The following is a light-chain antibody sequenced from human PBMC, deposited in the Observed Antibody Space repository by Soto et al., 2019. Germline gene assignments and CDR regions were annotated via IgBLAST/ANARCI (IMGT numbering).Light chain of an antibody. CDR1: QGISSY. Sequence: IRMTQSPSSFSASTGDRVTITCRASQGISSYLAWYQQKPGKVPKLLIYAASTLQSGVPSRFSGSGSGTDFTLTISSPQPEDVATYYCQKYNSAPRTFGQGTKVDI. V-gene: IGKV1-27*01. CDR3: QKYNSAPRT. J-gene: IGKJ1*01. CDR2: AAS.